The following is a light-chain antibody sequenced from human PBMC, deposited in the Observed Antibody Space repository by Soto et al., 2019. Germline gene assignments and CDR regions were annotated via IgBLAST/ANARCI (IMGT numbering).Light chain of an antibody. CDR1: SSDVGSYNL. CDR2: EGS. V-gene: IGLV2-23*01. J-gene: IGLJ2*01. Sequence: QSALTQPASVSGSPGQSITISCTGTSSDVGSYNLVSWYQQHPGEAPKLMIYEGSKRPSGVSNRFSGSKSGNTASLTISGLQAEDEADYYCCSYAGSVVFGRGTKVTVL. CDR3: CSYAGSVV.